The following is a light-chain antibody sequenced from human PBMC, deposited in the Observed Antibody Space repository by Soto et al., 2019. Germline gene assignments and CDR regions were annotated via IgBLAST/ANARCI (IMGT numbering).Light chain of an antibody. V-gene: IGLV2-14*01. CDR2: DVS. CDR3: SSYTGSNPYV. J-gene: IGLJ1*01. Sequence: QSALTQPASVSGSPGQSITISCTGTSSDVGRYNYVSWYQQHPGKAPKLMIYDVSNRPSGVSNRFSGSKSGNTASLTISGLHAEDEADYYCSSYTGSNPYVFGTGTKVTVL. CDR1: SSDVGRYNY.